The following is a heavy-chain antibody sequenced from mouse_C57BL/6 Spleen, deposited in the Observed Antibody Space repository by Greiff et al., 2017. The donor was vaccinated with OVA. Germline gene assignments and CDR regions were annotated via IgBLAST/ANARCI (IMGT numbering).Heavy chain of an antibody. CDR2: IYPRSGNT. CDR3: ARKVGYFDV. Sequence: QVQLQQSGAELARPGASVKLSCKASGYTFTSYGISWVKQRTGQGLEWIGEIYPRSGNTYYNEKFKGKATLTADKSSSTAYMGLRSLTSEDSAVYFCARKVGYFDVWGTGTTVTVSS. CDR1: GYTFTSYG. V-gene: IGHV1-81*01. J-gene: IGHJ1*03.